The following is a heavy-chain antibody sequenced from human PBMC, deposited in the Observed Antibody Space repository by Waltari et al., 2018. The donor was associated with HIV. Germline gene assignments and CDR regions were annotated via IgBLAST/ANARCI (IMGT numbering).Heavy chain of an antibody. CDR1: GVTFRNYG. V-gene: IGHV3-23*01. CDR3: AIQHNPLHNYYYGMDV. J-gene: IGHJ6*02. CDR2: LSGSGGST. D-gene: IGHD1-1*01. Sequence: EVQLLESGGGLVQPGGSLRLSCVDSGVTFRNYGMTWVRQAPGKGLEWVSGLSGSGGSTHYADSVKGRFTISRDNSKDTLYLQMNTLRAEDTAVYYCAIQHNPLHNYYYGMDVWGQGTTVTVSS.